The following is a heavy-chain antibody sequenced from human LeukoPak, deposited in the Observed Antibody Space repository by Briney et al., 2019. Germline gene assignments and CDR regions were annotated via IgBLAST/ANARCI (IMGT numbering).Heavy chain of an antibody. D-gene: IGHD2-15*01. Sequence: ASVKVSCKASGYTFTRSGISWVRQAPGQGLEWMGWISGYNGNTNYVQKFQGRVTMTTDTSTTTGYMELRNLTSDDTAVYYCARPGCSGGNCFSSADHWGQGTLVTVSS. CDR1: GYTFTRSG. J-gene: IGHJ5*02. CDR3: ARPGCSGGNCFSSADH. CDR2: ISGYNGNT. V-gene: IGHV1-18*01.